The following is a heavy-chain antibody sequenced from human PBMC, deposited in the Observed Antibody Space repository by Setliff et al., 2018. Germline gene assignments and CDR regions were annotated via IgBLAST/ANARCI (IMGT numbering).Heavy chain of an antibody. J-gene: IGHJ6*03. D-gene: IGHD6-19*01. CDR2: INRRGST. CDR1: GGSVNSGYDN. V-gene: IGHV4-61*09. Sequence: SETLSLTCTVSGGSVNSGYDNWNWLRQPAGKGLEWIGHINRRGSTNFTPSLKSRVTISLDTSKNQFSLNLTSVTAADAAVYYCARATSGWYSAYYYYMDVWGKGTTVTVSS. CDR3: ARATSGWYSAYYYYMDV.